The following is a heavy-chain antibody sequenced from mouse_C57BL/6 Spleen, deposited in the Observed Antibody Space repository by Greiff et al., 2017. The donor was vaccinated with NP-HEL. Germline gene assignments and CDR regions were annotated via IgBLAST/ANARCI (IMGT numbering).Heavy chain of an antibody. J-gene: IGHJ1*03. Sequence: EVKLVESGGGLVQPGGSMKLSCVASGFTFSNYWMNWVRQSPEKGLEWVAQIRLKSDNYATQYAESVKGRFTISRDDSKSSVYLQMNNLRAEDTGIYYCTGDWDVGWYFDVWGTGTTVTVSS. CDR1: GFTFSNYW. CDR3: TGDWDVGWYFDV. V-gene: IGHV6-3*01. D-gene: IGHD4-1*01. CDR2: IRLKSDNYAT.